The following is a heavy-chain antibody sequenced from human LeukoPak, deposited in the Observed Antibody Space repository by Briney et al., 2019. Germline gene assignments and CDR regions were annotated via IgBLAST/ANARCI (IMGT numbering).Heavy chain of an antibody. CDR3: ARDYYDSSGLPEY. CDR2: ISSSGSYI. Sequence: GGSLRLSCAASGFTFSSYSMNWVRQAPGKGLEWVSSISSSGSYIYYADSVKGRFTISRDNAKNSLYLQMNSLRAEDTAVYYCARDYYDSSGLPEYWGQGTLVTVSS. J-gene: IGHJ4*02. CDR1: GFTFSSYS. D-gene: IGHD3-22*01. V-gene: IGHV3-21*01.